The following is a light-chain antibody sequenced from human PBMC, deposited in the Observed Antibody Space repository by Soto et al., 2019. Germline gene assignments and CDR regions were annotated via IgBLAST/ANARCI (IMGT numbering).Light chain of an antibody. J-gene: IGKJ1*01. CDR3: LQTYSNPWT. CDR1: QSISSY. V-gene: IGKV1-39*01. CDR2: GAS. Sequence: DIQMTQSPSSLSVSVGDRVTITCRASQSISSYLNWYQQKPGKAPKLLISGASSLQSGVPSRFSGSGSGTDFTLTISSLQTEDFATYYCLQTYSNPWTFGQGTKV.